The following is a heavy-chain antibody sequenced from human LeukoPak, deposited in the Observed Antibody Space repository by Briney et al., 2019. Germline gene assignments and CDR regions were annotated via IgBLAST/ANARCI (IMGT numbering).Heavy chain of an antibody. Sequence: SETLSLTCTVSGGSISGYYWSWIRQPPGKGLEWIGYIYSSGSPNYTPSLKSRVTISVDTSKNPFSLMLKSVTAADTAVYYCARRVAVVGSNWFDPWGQGTLVTVSS. D-gene: IGHD6-13*01. CDR1: GGSISGYY. CDR2: IYSSGSP. J-gene: IGHJ5*02. CDR3: ARRVAVVGSNWFDP. V-gene: IGHV4-59*01.